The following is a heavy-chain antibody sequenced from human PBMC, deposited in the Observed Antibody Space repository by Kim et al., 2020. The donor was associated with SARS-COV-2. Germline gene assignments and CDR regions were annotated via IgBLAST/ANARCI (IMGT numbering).Heavy chain of an antibody. CDR2: IKQDGSEK. D-gene: IGHD3-22*01. Sequence: GGSLRLSCAASGFTFSSYWMSWVRQAPGKGLEWVANIKQDGSEKYYVDSVKGRFTISRDNAKNSLYLQMNSLRAEDTAVYYCARAINYYDSSGYWYFDLWGRGTLVTVSS. CDR3: ARAINYYDSSGYWYFDL. V-gene: IGHV3-7*03. CDR1: GFTFSSYW. J-gene: IGHJ2*01.